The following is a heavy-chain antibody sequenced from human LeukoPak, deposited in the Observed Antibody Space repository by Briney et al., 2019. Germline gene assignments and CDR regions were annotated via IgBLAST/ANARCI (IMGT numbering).Heavy chain of an antibody. CDR3: AREGGSDSSGYPFDY. V-gene: IGHV1-18*01. D-gene: IGHD3-22*01. CDR1: GYTFTSYG. CDR2: ISAYNGNT. Sequence: ASVKVSCKASGYTFTSYGISWVRQAPGQGLEWMGWISAYNGNTNYAQKLQGRVTMTTDTSTSTAYMELRSLRSDDTAVYYCAREGGSDSSGYPFDYWGQGTLVTVSS. J-gene: IGHJ4*02.